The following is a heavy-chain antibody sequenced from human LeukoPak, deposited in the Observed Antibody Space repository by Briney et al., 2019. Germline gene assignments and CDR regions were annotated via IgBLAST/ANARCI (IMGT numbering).Heavy chain of an antibody. CDR2: IKQDGSQK. Sequence: PGGSLRLSCAASGFTFSRYWMSRVRQAPGKGLEWVANIKQDGSQKSYVDSVKGRFTISRDNANNLLYPQMNSLRAEDTAVYYCARESFAARWDWGQGTLVTVSS. CDR3: ARESFAARWD. J-gene: IGHJ4*02. V-gene: IGHV3-7*01. D-gene: IGHD6-6*01. CDR1: GFTFSRYW.